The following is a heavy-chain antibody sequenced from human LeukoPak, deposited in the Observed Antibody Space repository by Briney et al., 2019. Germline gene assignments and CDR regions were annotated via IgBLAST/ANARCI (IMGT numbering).Heavy chain of an antibody. Sequence: GGSLRLSCAASGFTFSSYAMSWVRQAPGKGLEWVSVIYSGGSTYYADSVKGRFTISRDNSKNTLYLQMNSLRAEDTAVYYCARDRSVAAAGAFDIWGQGTMVTVSS. CDR1: GFTFSSYA. V-gene: IGHV3-66*01. CDR3: ARDRSVAAAGAFDI. J-gene: IGHJ3*02. D-gene: IGHD6-13*01. CDR2: IYSGGST.